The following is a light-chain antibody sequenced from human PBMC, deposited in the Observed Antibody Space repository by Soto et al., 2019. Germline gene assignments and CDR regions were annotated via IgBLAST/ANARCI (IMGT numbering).Light chain of an antibody. CDR3: QQYLSYPYT. J-gene: IGKJ2*01. CDR2: AAA. V-gene: IGKV1-8*01. CDR1: QCISSF. Sequence: AIRMTQSPSSISASTGDRVTITCRASQCISSFLAWYQQKPGKGPKLLIYAAATLQRGAPSRFSASGSGTDFPLTLSRLQSEYLATYFCQQYLSYPYTCGQGTKLEI.